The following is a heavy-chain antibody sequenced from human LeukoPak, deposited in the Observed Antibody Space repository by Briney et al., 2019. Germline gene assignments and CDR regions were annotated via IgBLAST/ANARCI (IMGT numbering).Heavy chain of an antibody. D-gene: IGHD5-12*01. CDR1: GFTFSSSV. CDR2: ISSSSNYI. CDR3: ARGDRADWLRGLDY. J-gene: IGHJ4*02. Sequence: GGSLRLSCAASGFTFSSSVMNWVRQAPGKGLEWVSSISSSSNYIYYADSVKGRFTVSRDNAKNSLYLQMNSLRAEDTAVYYCARGDRADWLRGLDYWGQGTLVTVSS. V-gene: IGHV3-21*01.